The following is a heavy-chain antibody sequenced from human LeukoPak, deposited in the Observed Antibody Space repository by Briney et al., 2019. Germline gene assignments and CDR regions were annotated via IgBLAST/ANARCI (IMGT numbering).Heavy chain of an antibody. V-gene: IGHV1-46*01. CDR2: INPSGGST. CDR1: GYTFTSYY. Sequence: ASVKVSCKASGYTFTSYYMHWVRQAPGQGLEWMGIINPSGGSTSYAQKFQGRVTMTRDTSTSTVYMELSSLRSEDTAVYYCARDVDTAMVRGYYFDYWGQGTLVTVSS. J-gene: IGHJ4*02. D-gene: IGHD5-18*01. CDR3: ARDVDTAMVRGYYFDY.